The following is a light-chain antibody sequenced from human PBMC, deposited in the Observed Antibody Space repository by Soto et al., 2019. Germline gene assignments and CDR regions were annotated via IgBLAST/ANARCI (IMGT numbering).Light chain of an antibody. Sequence: DIQMTQSPSLVSASVGDRVAITCRASQGINTWLVWYQQKPGKAPKLLIYSASSLQSGGPSRFSGSGSGTDFTLPSSSLQPEDFATDYCQQANSFPCTFGQGTKVEGK. CDR1: QGINTW. J-gene: IGKJ1*01. CDR2: SAS. CDR3: QQANSFPCT. V-gene: IGKV1-12*02.